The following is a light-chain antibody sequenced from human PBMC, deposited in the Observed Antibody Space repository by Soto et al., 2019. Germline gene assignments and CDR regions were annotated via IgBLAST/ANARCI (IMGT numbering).Light chain of an antibody. Sequence: EIVMTQSPLNLPVTPGEPATLSCRATQSLRNYLAWYQQKLGQAPRLLIYDAPKRATGIPARFSGSGSGTDFTLTISSLEPEDFAVYFCQQRSDWPPTFGQGTRLEIK. J-gene: IGKJ5*01. CDR2: DAP. V-gene: IGKV3-11*01. CDR3: QQRSDWPPT. CDR1: QSLRNY.